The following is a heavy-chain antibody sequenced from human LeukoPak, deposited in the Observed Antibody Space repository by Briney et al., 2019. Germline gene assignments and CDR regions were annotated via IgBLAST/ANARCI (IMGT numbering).Heavy chain of an antibody. D-gene: IGHD2-15*01. CDR3: ARDLPYCSGGSCST. CDR1: GGSISSYY. Sequence: SETLSLTCTVSGGSISSYYWSWIRQPPGKGLEWIGYIYYSGSTNYNPSLKRRVTISVDTSKNQFSLKLSSATAADTAVYYCARDLPYCSGGSCSTWGQGTLVTVSS. CDR2: IYYSGST. V-gene: IGHV4-59*01. J-gene: IGHJ5*02.